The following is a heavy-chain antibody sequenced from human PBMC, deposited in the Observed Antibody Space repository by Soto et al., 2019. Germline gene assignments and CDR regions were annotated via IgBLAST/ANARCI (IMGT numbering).Heavy chain of an antibody. CDR2: ISGGGDGT. V-gene: IGHV3-23*01. Sequence: EVQLLESGGGLVQPGGSLRLSCAASGFTFSNYAMNWVRQAPGKGLEWVSRISGGGDGTDYADSVKGRFTTSRDNSKNTLYLQMTSLRAEDTAVYYCAKLPLRGMAFDYLGPGTLVTDSS. CDR3: AKLPLRGMAFDY. CDR1: GFTFSNYA. D-gene: IGHD3-16*01. J-gene: IGHJ4*02.